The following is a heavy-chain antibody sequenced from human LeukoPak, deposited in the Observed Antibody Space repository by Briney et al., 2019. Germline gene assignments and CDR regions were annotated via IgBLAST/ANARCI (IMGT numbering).Heavy chain of an antibody. D-gene: IGHD1-26*01. CDR2: IRYDGSDK. Sequence: PGGSLKLSCAASGFTFSSYGMHWVRQAPGKGLEWVGFIRYDGSDKYYADSVKGRFTISRDNPKNTLYLQVNSLRAEDTAVYYCAKDSWEVGATSETDYWGQGTLVTVSS. V-gene: IGHV3-30*02. CDR1: GFTFSSYG. J-gene: IGHJ4*02. CDR3: AKDSWEVGATSETDY.